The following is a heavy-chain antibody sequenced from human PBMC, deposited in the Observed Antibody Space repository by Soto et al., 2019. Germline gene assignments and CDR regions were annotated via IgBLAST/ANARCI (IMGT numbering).Heavy chain of an antibody. CDR1: GGSVYSYH. CDR3: ARADYDILTGSYAMDV. V-gene: IGHV4-59*02. J-gene: IGHJ6*02. D-gene: IGHD3-9*01. Sequence: PSGTMYLRCFVCGGSVYSYHWSWMRQFHGKGLEWIAYTSYTGNTNYNPSLQSRVTISLDTSKKQFSLKLTSVTAADTAVYFCARADYDILTGSYAMDVWGQGTTVTVSS. CDR2: TSYTGNT.